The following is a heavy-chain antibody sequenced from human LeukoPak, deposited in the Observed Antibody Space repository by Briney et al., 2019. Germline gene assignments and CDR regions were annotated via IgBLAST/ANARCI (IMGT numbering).Heavy chain of an antibody. CDR1: GFTFNSYG. V-gene: IGHV3-33*01. D-gene: IGHD4-17*01. Sequence: PGRSLGLSCAASGFTFNSYGIHWVRQAPGKGLEWVAFIWYDGSNKYYAGSVKGRFTISRDNSKNTLYLQMNSLRAEDTAVYYCARARTTRGFDYWGQGTLVTVSS. CDR3: ARARTTRGFDY. J-gene: IGHJ4*02. CDR2: IWYDGSNK.